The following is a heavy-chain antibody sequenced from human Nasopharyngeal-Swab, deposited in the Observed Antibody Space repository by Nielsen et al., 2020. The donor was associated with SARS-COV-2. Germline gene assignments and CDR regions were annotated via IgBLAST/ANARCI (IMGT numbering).Heavy chain of an antibody. Sequence: WIRQPPGKGLEWVSYIKTSGDTISYADSVKGRFTISRDNAKNSLYLQMDSLRAEDTAMYYCARTPQLWSLYFDYWGQGTLVPSPQ. D-gene: IGHD5-18*01. V-gene: IGHV3-11*01. J-gene: IGHJ4*02. CDR3: ARTPQLWSLYFDY. CDR2: IKTSGDTI.